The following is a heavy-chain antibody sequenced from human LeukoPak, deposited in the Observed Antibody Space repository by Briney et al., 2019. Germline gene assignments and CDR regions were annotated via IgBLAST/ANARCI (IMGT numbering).Heavy chain of an antibody. D-gene: IGHD6-13*01. V-gene: IGHV3-7*01. J-gene: IGHJ4*02. CDR2: IKQDGSEK. CDR1: GFTFSSYW. Sequence: GGSLRLSCAASGFTFSSYWMSWVRQAPGEGLEWVADIKQDGSEKYYVDSVKGRFTISRDNAKNSLYLQMNSLRAEDTAVYYCARVPPRRAAGFDYWGQGTLVTVSS. CDR3: ARVPPRRAAGFDY.